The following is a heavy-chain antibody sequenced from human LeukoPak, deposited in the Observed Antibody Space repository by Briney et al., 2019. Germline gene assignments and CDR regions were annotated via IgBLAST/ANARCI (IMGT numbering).Heavy chain of an antibody. V-gene: IGHV3-48*01. J-gene: IGHJ4*02. CDR2: ISSSSSTI. CDR3: ARDGLELLEVPGFDY. CDR1: GFTFSSYS. D-gene: IGHD1-7*01. Sequence: GGSLRLSCAASGFTFSSYSMNWVRQAPGKGLEWVSYISSSSSTIYYADSVKGRFTISRDNAKNSLYLQMNSLRAEDTAVYYCARDGLELLEVPGFDYWGQGTLVTVSS.